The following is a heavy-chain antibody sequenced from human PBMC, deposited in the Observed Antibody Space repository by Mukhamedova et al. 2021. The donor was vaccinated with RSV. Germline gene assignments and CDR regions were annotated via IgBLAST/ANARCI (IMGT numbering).Heavy chain of an antibody. J-gene: IGHJ3*01. CDR1: TFSSSA. CDR2: ISGSGHTT. CDR3: ARGGFNYAFDL. Sequence: TFSSSALSWVRHSPGKGLEWVSAISGSGHTTYYADSVKGRFTVSRDNSKDTLFLQMNSLSGEDAALYYCARGGFNYAFDLWGQGTM. V-gene: IGHV3-23*01. D-gene: IGHD6-25*01.